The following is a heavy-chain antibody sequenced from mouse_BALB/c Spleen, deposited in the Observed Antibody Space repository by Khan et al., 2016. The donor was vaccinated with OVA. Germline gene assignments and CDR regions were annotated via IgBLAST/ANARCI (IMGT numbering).Heavy chain of an antibody. CDR1: GYSITSDYA. Sequence: EVQLVESGPGLVKPSQSLSLTCTVTGYSITSDYAWDWIRQFPGNKLEWMGYIRYGGSTSYNPSLKSRISITRDTSKNPFFLQLNSVTTEDTATYYCGRTNYYGYAMDYRGQGTSVTVSS. D-gene: IGHD1-1*01. J-gene: IGHJ4*01. CDR2: IRYGGST. V-gene: IGHV3-2*02. CDR3: GRTNYYGYAMDY.